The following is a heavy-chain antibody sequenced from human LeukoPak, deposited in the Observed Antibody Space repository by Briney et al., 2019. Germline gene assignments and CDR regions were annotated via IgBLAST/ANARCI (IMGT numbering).Heavy chain of an antibody. CDR3: ARQRSSSSGYFQH. Sequence: SETLSLTCTVSGGSISSGGYFWSWIRQHPGKGLEWIGYIYYSGSTYYNPSLKSRVTISVDTSKNQFSLKLSSVTAADTAVYYCARQRSSSSGYFQHWGQGTLVTVSS. CDR1: GGSISSGGYF. J-gene: IGHJ1*01. D-gene: IGHD6-6*01. V-gene: IGHV4-31*03. CDR2: IYYSGST.